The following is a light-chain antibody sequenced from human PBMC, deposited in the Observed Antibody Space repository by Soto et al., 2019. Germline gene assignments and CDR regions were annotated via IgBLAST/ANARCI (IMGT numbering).Light chain of an antibody. CDR2: SAS. CDR3: QQSFNTLT. J-gene: IGKJ4*01. Sequence: DIQMTQSPSSLSASVGDRVTITCRAIQSISTYVSWYQHRPGKAPKLLIYSASTLQSGVPPRFSGSGSGTDFTLTISSLQPEDFATYYCQQSFNTLTFGGGTKVEIE. V-gene: IGKV1-39*01. CDR1: QSISTY.